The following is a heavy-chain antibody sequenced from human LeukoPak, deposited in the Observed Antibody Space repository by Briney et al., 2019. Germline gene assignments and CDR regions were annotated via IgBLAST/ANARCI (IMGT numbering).Heavy chain of an antibody. CDR2: INPNSGGT. CDR1: GYTFTGYY. Sequence: ASVKVSCKASGYTFTGYYMHWVRQAPGQGLERMGWINPNSGGTNYAQKFQGRVTMTRDTSISTAYMELSRLRSDDTAVYYCARDRASGYSDFDYWGQGTLVTVSS. CDR3: ARDRASGYSDFDY. D-gene: IGHD3-3*01. V-gene: IGHV1-2*02. J-gene: IGHJ4*02.